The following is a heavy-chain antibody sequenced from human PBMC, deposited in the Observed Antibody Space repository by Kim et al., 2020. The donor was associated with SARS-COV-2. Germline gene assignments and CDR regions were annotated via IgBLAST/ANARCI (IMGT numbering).Heavy chain of an antibody. J-gene: IGHJ6*02. Sequence: SETLSLTCTVSGGSFNSGSHYWNWVRQPPGKELEWIGYNYYSGTTTYNPSLKSRVTISIDTSNNQFSLRLTSVTAADTALYYCARGRVYYYDMGVWCQGATVTVSS. CDR3: ARGRVYYYDMGV. V-gene: IGHV4-61*01. CDR1: GGSFNSGSHY. CDR2: NYYSGTT.